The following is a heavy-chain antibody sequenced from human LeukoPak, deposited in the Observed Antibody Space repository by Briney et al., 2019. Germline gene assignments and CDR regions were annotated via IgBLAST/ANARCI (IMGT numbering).Heavy chain of an antibody. CDR3: ARHLSVVVPAVKRGYAFDI. CDR1: GYTFTGYY. D-gene: IGHD2-2*01. CDR2: INPNSGGT. Sequence: GASVKVSCKASGYTFTGYYMHWVRLAPGQGLEWMGWINPNSGGTNYAQKFQGRVTMTRDTSISTAYMELRSLRSDDTAVYYCARHLSVVVPAVKRGYAFDIWGQGTMVTVSS. V-gene: IGHV1-2*02. J-gene: IGHJ3*02.